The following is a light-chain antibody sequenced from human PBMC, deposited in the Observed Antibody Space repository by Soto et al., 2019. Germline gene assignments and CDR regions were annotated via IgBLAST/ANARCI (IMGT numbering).Light chain of an antibody. CDR3: QQYDNYKPLT. J-gene: IGKJ4*01. CDR2: DAS. Sequence: DLQMTQSPSTQSASVGARVNITGRASQTITSWLAWYQQKPGKAPKLLIFDASSLESGTPSKFSGRRSGTQFTLTINGLQPDDFATYYCQQYDNYKPLTFGGGTKVDI. CDR1: QTITSW. V-gene: IGKV1-5*01.